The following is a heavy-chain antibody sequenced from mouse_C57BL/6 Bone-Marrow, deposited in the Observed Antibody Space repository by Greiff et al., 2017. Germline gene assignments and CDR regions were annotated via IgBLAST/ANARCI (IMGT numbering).Heavy chain of an antibody. CDR2: IYPGVGDT. CDR3: ARNPLYYYGSSQYYFDY. V-gene: IGHV1-80*01. J-gene: IGHJ2*01. D-gene: IGHD1-1*01. CDR1: GYAFSSYW. Sequence: VQLQQSGAELVKPGASVKISCKASGYAFSSYWMNWVKQRPGKGLEWIGQIYPGVGDTNYNGKFKGKATLTADKSSSTAYMQRSSLPSEDSAVYFCARNPLYYYGSSQYYFDYWGQGTTLTVSS.